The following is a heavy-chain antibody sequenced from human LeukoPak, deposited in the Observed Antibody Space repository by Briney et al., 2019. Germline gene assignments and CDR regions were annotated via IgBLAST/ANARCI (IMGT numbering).Heavy chain of an antibody. CDR2: IYYSGST. V-gene: IGHV4-59*01. CDR3: ARDRLRRGYYGNWFDP. J-gene: IGHJ5*02. CDR1: GASISSYY. D-gene: IGHD3-3*01. Sequence: SETLSLTCTVSGASISSYYWSWIRQPPGKGLEWIGYIYYSGSTNYNPSLKSRVTISVDTSKNQFSLKLSSVTAADTAVYYCARDRLRRGYYGNWFDPWGQGTLVTVSS.